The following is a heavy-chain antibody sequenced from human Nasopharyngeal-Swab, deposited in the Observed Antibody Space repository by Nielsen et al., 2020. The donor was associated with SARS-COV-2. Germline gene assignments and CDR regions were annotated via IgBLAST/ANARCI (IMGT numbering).Heavy chain of an antibody. CDR3: ARWAGIGDYYYGMDV. J-gene: IGHJ6*02. CDR2: IVVGSGNT. Sequence: SVKVSCKASGFTFTSSAVQWVRQARGQRLEWIGWIVVGSGNTNYAQKFQERVTITRDMSTSTAYMELRSLRSDDTAVYYCARWAGIGDYYYGMDVWGQGTTVTVSS. CDR1: GFTFTSSA. V-gene: IGHV1-58*01. D-gene: IGHD6-19*01.